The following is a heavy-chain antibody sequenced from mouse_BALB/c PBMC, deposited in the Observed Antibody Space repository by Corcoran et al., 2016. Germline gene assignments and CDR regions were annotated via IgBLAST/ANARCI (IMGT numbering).Heavy chain of an antibody. D-gene: IGHD4-1*01. Sequence: EVQLQQSGAELVKPGASVKLSCTASGFNIKDTYMHWVKQRPEQGLEWIGRIDPANGNTKYDPKFQGKATITADTSSTTAYLQRSSLTSEDTAVYYCANWDWYFDVWGAGTTVTVSS. CDR3: ANWDWYFDV. V-gene: IGHV14-3*02. J-gene: IGHJ1*01. CDR1: GFNIKDTY. CDR2: IDPANGNT.